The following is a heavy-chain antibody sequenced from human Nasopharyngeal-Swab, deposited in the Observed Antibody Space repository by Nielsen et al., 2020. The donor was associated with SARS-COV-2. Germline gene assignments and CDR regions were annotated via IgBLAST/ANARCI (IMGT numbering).Heavy chain of an antibody. CDR2: IYSGGST. V-gene: IGHV3-53*01. CDR3: ARDHPLMGGGHY. J-gene: IGHJ4*02. CDR1: GFTVSSNY. D-gene: IGHD4-23*01. Sequence: GESLKISCAASGFTVSSNYMSWVRQAPGKGLEWVSVIYSGGSTYYADSVKGRFTISRDNSKNTLYLQMNSLRAEDTAVYYCARDHPLMGGGHYWGQGTLVTVSS.